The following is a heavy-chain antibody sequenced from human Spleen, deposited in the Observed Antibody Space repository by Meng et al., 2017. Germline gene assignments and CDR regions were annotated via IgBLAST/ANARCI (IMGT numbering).Heavy chain of an antibody. CDR2: IIPIFGTP. D-gene: IGHD2-2*01. V-gene: IGHV1-69*06. CDR3: AGLAMPPPR. CDR1: GGTFSSYA. Sequence: SVKVSCKASGGTFSSYAISWVRQAPGQGLEWVGTIIPIFGTPTYAQRFQGVATITADKSRNTVYLQLTTLRSKDTAKYYCAGLAMPPPRWGQGTPVTVSS. J-gene: IGHJ4*02.